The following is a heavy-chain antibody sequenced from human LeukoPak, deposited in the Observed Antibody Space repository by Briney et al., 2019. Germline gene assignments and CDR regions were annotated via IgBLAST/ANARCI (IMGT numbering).Heavy chain of an antibody. J-gene: IGHJ4*02. Sequence: GGSLRLSCAVSGFTFSSYSMNWVRQAPGTGLEWISYITSSSSTIYYADSVKGRFTISRDNAKNSLYLQMNSLRVEDTAVYYCAKALGYSDYEWCFDYWGQGTLVTVSS. V-gene: IGHV3-48*01. CDR3: AKALGYSDYEWCFDY. CDR1: GFTFSSYS. CDR2: ITSSSSTI. D-gene: IGHD5-12*01.